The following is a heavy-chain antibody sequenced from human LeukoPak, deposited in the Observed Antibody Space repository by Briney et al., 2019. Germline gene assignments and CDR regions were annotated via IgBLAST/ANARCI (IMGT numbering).Heavy chain of an antibody. CDR1: GYTFTGYY. J-gene: IGHJ3*02. D-gene: IGHD6-13*01. CDR3: ARVDRPLAAAADAFDI. Sequence: ASVKVSCKASGYTFTGYYMHWVRQAPGQGLEWMGWINPNSGGTNYAQKFQGRVTMTRDTSISTAYMELSRLRSEDTAVYYCARVDRPLAAAADAFDIWGQGTMVTVSS. V-gene: IGHV1-2*02. CDR2: INPNSGGT.